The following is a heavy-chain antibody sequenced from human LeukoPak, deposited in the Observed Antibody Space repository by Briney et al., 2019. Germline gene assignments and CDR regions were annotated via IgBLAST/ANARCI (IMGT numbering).Heavy chain of an antibody. CDR3: AREVHTGIEY. V-gene: IGHV3-11*01. CDR2: ISSSGSTI. J-gene: IGHJ4*02. CDR1: GFTFSDYY. Sequence: TTGGSLRLSCAASGFTFSDYYMSWIRQAPGKGLEWVSYISSSGSTIHYADSVKGRFTISRDNAKNSLYLQMNSLRAEDTAVDYWAREVHTGIEYSGQGTLVTVPS. D-gene: IGHD1-14*01.